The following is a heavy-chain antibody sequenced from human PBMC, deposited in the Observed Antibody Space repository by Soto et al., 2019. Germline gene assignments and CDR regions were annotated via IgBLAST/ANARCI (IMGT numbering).Heavy chain of an antibody. D-gene: IGHD6-19*01. CDR3: ATSLYSSGHYAFDI. CDR1: GYTLTELS. J-gene: IGHJ3*02. CDR2: FDPEDGET. Sequence: ASVKVSCKVSGYTLTELSMHWVRQAPGKGLEWMGGFDPEDGETIYAQKFQGRVTMTEDTSTDTAYMELSSLRSEDTAVYYCATSLYSSGHYAFDIWGQGTMVTVSS. V-gene: IGHV1-24*01.